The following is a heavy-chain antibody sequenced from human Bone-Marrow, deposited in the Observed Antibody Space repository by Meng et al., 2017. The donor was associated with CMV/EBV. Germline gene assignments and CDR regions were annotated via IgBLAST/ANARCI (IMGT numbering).Heavy chain of an antibody. V-gene: IGHV1-69*10. CDR3: AGVGKPTVVTGQFDY. CDR2: IIPILGIA. J-gene: IGHJ4*02. Sequence: SVKVSCKASGGTFSSYAISWVRQAPGQGLEWMGGIIPILGIANYAQKFQGRVTITADKSTSTAYMELSSLRSEDTAVYYCAGVGKPTVVTGQFDYWGQGTLVTVDS. CDR1: GGTFSSYA. D-gene: IGHD4-23*01.